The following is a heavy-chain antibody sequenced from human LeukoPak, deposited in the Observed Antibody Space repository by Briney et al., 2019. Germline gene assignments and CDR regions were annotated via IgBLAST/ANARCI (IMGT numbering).Heavy chain of an antibody. Sequence: GGSLRLSCAASGFTFRSYEMSGVRQAPGKGLEWLSYISSSGNTIYYADSGKGRFTISRDNAKNSLYMQMNSLRAEDTAVYYCARVSVTTRNDYWGQGTLVTVSS. D-gene: IGHD4-11*01. CDR2: ISSSGNTI. J-gene: IGHJ4*02. CDR3: ARVSVTTRNDY. CDR1: GFTFRSYE. V-gene: IGHV3-48*03.